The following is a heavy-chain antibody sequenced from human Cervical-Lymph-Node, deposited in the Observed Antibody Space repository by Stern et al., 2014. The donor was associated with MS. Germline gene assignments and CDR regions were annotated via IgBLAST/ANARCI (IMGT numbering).Heavy chain of an antibody. V-gene: IGHV1-18*01. Sequence: VQLVESGEEGKKPGDAVKVSCKASGYNCTSYGISWVRQAPGQGLEWMGSSSACNVHTNYAQKLLFRVTMTTDTSTSTAYMELRSLRSDDTAVYYCARGLLGSENAFDIWGQGTMVTVSS. CDR1: GYNCTSYG. J-gene: IGHJ3*02. CDR3: ARGLLGSENAFDI. CDR2: SSACNVHT. D-gene: IGHD2-15*01.